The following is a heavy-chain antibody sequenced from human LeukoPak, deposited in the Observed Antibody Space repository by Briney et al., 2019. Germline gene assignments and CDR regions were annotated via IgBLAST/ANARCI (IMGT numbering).Heavy chain of an antibody. Sequence: GGSLRLSCAASGFTFSSYGMHWVRQAPGKGLEWVAVISYDGSNKYYADSVKGRFTLSRDNSKNTLYLQMNSLRAEDTAVYYCAKDPRRYGYYYYYGMDVWGQGTTVTVSS. CDR3: AKDPRRYGYYYYYGMDV. CDR2: ISYDGSNK. D-gene: IGHD1-1*01. CDR1: GFTFSSYG. V-gene: IGHV3-30*18. J-gene: IGHJ6*02.